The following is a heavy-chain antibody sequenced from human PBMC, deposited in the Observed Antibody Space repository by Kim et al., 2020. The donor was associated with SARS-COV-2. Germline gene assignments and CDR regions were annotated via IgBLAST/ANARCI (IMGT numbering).Heavy chain of an antibody. J-gene: IGHJ4*02. Sequence: GGSLRLSCAASGFTFSSYSMNWVRQAPGKGLEWVSSISSSSSYIYYADSVKGRFTISRDNAKNSLYLQMNSLRAEDTAVYYCATVAGRIQLWPYYYDSSGRTDYWGQGTLVTVSS. V-gene: IGHV3-21*01. D-gene: IGHD3-22*01. CDR3: ATVAGRIQLWPYYYDSSGRTDY. CDR1: GFTFSSYS. CDR2: ISSSSSYI.